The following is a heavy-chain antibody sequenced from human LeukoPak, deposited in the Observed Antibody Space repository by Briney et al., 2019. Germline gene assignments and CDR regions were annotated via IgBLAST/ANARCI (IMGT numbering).Heavy chain of an antibody. CDR3: ASLTMVVTPPDY. J-gene: IGHJ4*02. V-gene: IGHV4-39*01. D-gene: IGHD4-23*01. CDR2: IYYSGST. Sequence: SETLSLTCTVSGGSISSSSYYWGWIRQPPGTGLEWIGSIYYSGSTYYNPSLKSRVTISVDTYKNQFSLKLSSVTLADTAMYYCASLTMVVTPPDYWGQGTLVTVSS. CDR1: GGSISSSSYY.